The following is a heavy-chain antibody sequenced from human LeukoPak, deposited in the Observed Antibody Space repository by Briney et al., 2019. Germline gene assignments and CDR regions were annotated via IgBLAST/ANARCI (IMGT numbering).Heavy chain of an antibody. J-gene: IGHJ4*02. Sequence: PSETLSLTCAVYGGSFSGYYWSWIRQPPGKGLEWIGEINHSGSTTYSPSLKSRVTISVDTSKNQFSLRLSSVTAADTAVYYCARASYSYDINGWVPFDYWGRGTLVTVSS. V-gene: IGHV4-34*01. D-gene: IGHD3-22*01. CDR2: INHSGST. CDR3: ARASYSYDINGWVPFDY. CDR1: GGSFSGYY.